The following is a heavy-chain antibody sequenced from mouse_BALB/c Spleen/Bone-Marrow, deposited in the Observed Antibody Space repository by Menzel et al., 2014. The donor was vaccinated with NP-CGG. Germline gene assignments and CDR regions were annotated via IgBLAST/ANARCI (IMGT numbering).Heavy chain of an antibody. CDR1: GFTFSDYY. J-gene: IGHJ4*01. Sequence: EVKVEESGGGLVQPGGSLKLSCATSGFTFSDYYMYWVRQTPEKRLEWVAYISNGGGSTYYPDTVTGRFPISRDNAKNTLYRQMSRLKSEDTAMYYCARQDYSYYEAMDYWGQGTSVTGSS. D-gene: IGHD2-13*01. CDR2: ISNGGGST. CDR3: ARQDYSYYEAMDY. V-gene: IGHV5-12*02.